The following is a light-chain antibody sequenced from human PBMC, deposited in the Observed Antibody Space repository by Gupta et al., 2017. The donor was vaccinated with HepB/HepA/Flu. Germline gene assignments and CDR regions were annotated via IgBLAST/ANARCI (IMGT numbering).Light chain of an antibody. CDR2: EVS. J-gene: IGLJ2*01. CDR3: SSYTSSSTLV. CDR1: SSDVGSYNR. Sequence: QSALTHPPSVSGSPGQSVAFSCTGTSSDVGSYNRVSWYQQPPGTAPKLMIYEVSKRPAGVPDRFSGSKSGNTASLTSSGLQAEDEADYYCSSYTSSSTLVFGGGTKLTVL. V-gene: IGLV2-18*02.